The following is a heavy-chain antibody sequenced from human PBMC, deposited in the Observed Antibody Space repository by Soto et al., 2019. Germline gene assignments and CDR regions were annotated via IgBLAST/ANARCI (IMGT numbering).Heavy chain of an antibody. CDR2: IKSKTDGGTT. V-gene: IGHV3-15*01. CDR1: GFTFNNAW. Sequence: EVQVVESGGGLVKPGGSLRLSCAVSGFTFNNAWMTWVRQAPGKGLEWVGRIKSKTDGGTTDYAAPVKGRFTISRDDSKNTLYLQMNSLKTEDTAVYYYTLGRDYGASEYFQHWGQGTLVTVSS. CDR3: TLGRDYGASEYFQH. D-gene: IGHD4-17*01. J-gene: IGHJ1*01.